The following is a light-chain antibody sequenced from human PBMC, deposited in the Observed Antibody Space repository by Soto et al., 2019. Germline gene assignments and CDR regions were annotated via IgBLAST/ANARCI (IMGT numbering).Light chain of an antibody. Sequence: EVELAQSPGTLSLSPGERAALSCRASQTVGSKFLAWYQQKPGQAPRLLIYGASSRATGIPDRFSGSGSGTDFTLTISRLEPEDFAVYYCQQDGSSPSTFGQGTRLEIK. CDR3: QQDGSSPST. V-gene: IGKV3-20*01. CDR1: QTVGSKF. CDR2: GAS. J-gene: IGKJ5*01.